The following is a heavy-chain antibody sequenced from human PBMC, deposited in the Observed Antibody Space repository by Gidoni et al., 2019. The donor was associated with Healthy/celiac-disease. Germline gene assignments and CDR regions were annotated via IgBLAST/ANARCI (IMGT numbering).Heavy chain of an antibody. V-gene: IGHV4-39*01. Sequence: QLQLQESGPGLVKPSETLSLTCTVPGGAISSSSSYWGWIRQPPGKGLEWIGRIYYSVCTYYNPSLKSRVTISVDTSKNQFSLKLSSVTAAETAVYYCARHSDYDISTGYYHGFDYWGQGTLVTVSS. CDR3: ARHSDYDISTGYYHGFDY. CDR2: IYYSVCT. CDR1: GGAISSSSSY. D-gene: IGHD3-9*01. J-gene: IGHJ4*02.